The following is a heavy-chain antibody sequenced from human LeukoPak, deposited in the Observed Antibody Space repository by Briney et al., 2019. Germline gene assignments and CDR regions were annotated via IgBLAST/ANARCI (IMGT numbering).Heavy chain of an antibody. CDR1: GVIDSSNY. Sequence: GGSLRLSCTASGVIDSSNYMSWARQAPGKGLEWVSLIYAGGSTFYADSVMGRSTISRDKSNNTLYLLMNSLRAEDTAVYYCATGGRSGVAFESWGQGTLVTVSS. D-gene: IGHD2-15*01. CDR3: ATGGRSGVAFES. J-gene: IGHJ4*02. V-gene: IGHV3-53*01. CDR2: IYAGGST.